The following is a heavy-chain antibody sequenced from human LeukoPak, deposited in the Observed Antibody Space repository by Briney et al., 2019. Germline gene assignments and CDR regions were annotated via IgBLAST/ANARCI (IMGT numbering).Heavy chain of an antibody. J-gene: IGHJ3*02. V-gene: IGHV3-48*04. D-gene: IGHD5-12*01. Sequence: GGSLRLSCAASGFTFSSYSMNWVRQAPGKGLEWVSYISSSSSAIYYADSVKGRFTISRDNAKNSLYLQTNSLRAEDTAVYYCARASSGYDFDAFDIWGQGTMVTVSS. CDR1: GFTFSSYS. CDR2: ISSSSSAI. CDR3: ARASSGYDFDAFDI.